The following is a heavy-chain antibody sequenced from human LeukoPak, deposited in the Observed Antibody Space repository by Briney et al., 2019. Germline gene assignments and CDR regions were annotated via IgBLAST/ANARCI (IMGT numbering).Heavy chain of an antibody. Sequence: GGSLRLSCAASGFTFSGYSMNWVRQAPGKGLEWVSSVSSGSSYIYYADSVKGRFTISRDNAKNSLYLQMNSLRAGDTAVYYCARVRGDELLWFDAFDIWSQGTMVTVSS. CDR1: GFTFSGYS. J-gene: IGHJ3*02. CDR2: VSSGSSYI. D-gene: IGHD3-10*01. CDR3: ARVRGDELLWFDAFDI. V-gene: IGHV3-21*06.